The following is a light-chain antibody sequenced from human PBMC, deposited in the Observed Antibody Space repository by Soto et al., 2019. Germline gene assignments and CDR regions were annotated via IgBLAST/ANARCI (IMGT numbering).Light chain of an antibody. V-gene: IGKV1-12*01. CDR1: QGITNW. CDR3: QQANSFPLT. Sequence: DIQMTQSPSSVSASVGDRDTITCRASQGITNWLAWYQQKPGKAPKLLIYAASGLPSGVPSRFSGSGSGTDFTLTISSLQPEDFATYYCQQANSFPLTFGGGTKVEIK. J-gene: IGKJ4*01. CDR2: AAS.